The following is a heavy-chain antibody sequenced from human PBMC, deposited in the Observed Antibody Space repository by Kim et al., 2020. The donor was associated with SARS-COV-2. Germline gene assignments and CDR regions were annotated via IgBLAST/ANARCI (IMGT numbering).Heavy chain of an antibody. V-gene: IGHV3-48*02. CDR3: ARDMGGVVAPINAFDI. D-gene: IGHD2-15*01. J-gene: IGHJ3*02. CDR2: IRSSSSTI. CDR1: GFTFSTYS. Sequence: GGSLRLSCAASGFTFSTYSMNWVRQAPGKGLEWVSYIRSSSSTIYYADSVKGRFTISRDNAKNSLYLQMNSLRDADTAVYYCARDMGGVVAPINAFDIWGQGTMVTVSS.